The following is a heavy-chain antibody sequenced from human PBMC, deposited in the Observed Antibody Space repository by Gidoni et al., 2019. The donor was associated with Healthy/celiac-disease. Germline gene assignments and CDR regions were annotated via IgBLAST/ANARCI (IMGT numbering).Heavy chain of an antibody. J-gene: IGHJ4*02. D-gene: IGHD6-13*01. CDR2: IIPIFGTA. Sequence: QVQLVQSGAEGKKPGSSVKVSCKASGGTFSSYAISWVRQAPGQGLEWMGGIIPIFGTANYEHKFQGRVTITADESTSTAYMELSSLRSEDTAVYYCASDSSPSASDFDYWGQGTLVTVSS. V-gene: IGHV1-69*01. CDR1: GGTFSSYA. CDR3: ASDSSPSASDFDY.